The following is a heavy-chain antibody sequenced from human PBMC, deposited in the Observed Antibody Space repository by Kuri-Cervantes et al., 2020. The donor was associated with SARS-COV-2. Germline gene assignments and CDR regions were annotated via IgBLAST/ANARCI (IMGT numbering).Heavy chain of an antibody. J-gene: IGHJ4*02. CDR3: ARGFWTGFLFDS. CDR2: IYYGGST. D-gene: IGHD3/OR15-3a*01. Sequence: GSLRLSCSVSGFSVTSGSHYWSWLRQSPGKGLEWIGYIYYGGSTTYNPALKSRVTISIDMTNNQFFLNLKGASAADTAVYYCARGFWTGFLFDSWGQGSLGHRLL. V-gene: IGHV4-61*01. CDR1: GFSVTSGSHY.